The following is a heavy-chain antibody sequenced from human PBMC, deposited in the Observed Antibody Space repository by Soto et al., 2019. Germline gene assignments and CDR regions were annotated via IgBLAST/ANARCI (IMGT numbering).Heavy chain of an antibody. Sequence: WESLKISCRGSGYDFIKYSIHLVRLVPGNGPEWMGRIDPGDSYTDYGPSFQGHFTISAENSISSAYMHCNSLKASDTAIYYGARRLGASRFDHWGKRTLVTV. CDR1: GYDFIKYS. J-gene: IGHJ5*02. V-gene: IGHV5-10-1*01. CDR3: ARRLGASRFDH. CDR2: IDPGDSYT. D-gene: IGHD1-26*01.